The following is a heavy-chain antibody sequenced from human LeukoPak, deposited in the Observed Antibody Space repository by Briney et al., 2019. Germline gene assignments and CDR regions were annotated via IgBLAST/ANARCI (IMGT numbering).Heavy chain of an antibody. V-gene: IGHV4-61*01. D-gene: IGHD6-19*01. CDR2: IYYSGST. Sequence: SETLSLTCTVSGGSISSSSYYWSWIRQPPGKGLEWIGYIYYSGSTNYNPSLKSRVTISVDTSKNQFSLKLSSVTAADTAVYYCAKDRSSIAVADAFDIWGQGTMVTVSS. CDR3: AKDRSSIAVADAFDI. CDR1: GGSISSSSYY. J-gene: IGHJ3*02.